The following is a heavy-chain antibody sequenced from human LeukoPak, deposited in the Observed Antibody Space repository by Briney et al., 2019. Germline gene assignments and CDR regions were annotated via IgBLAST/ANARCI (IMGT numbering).Heavy chain of an antibody. J-gene: IGHJ4*02. CDR1: GFTVSSNY. V-gene: IGHV3-66*01. D-gene: IGHD3-22*01. CDR2: IYSGGST. Sequence: QPGGSLRLSCAASGFTVSSNYMSWVRQAPWKGLEWVSVIYSGGSTYYADSVKARFTISRDNSKNTLYLQMNTLRAEDTAVYYCARLRYYDTSGPAHIDYWGQGILVTVSS. CDR3: ARLRYYDTSGPAHIDY.